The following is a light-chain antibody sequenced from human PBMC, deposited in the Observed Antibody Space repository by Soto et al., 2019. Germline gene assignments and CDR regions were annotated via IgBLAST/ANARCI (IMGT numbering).Light chain of an antibody. Sequence: EIVLTQSPGTLSLSPGERAALSCRASQRVSSSYLAWYQQKPAQAPRLLIYGASSRATGIPDRFSGSGSGTDFTLTISRLEPEDFAVYYCQQYGSSPLTFGGGTTVEIK. CDR3: QQYGSSPLT. V-gene: IGKV3-20*01. CDR2: GAS. J-gene: IGKJ4*01. CDR1: QRVSSSY.